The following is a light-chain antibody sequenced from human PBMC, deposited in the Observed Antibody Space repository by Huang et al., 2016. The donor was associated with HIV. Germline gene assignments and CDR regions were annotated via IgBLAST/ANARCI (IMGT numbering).Light chain of an antibody. CDR3: QKYNNVPRT. Sequence: DIQMTQSPSSLSASIGDRITISCRASQGIGTYLAWYQHKPGKGPNLLIYAASTLQSGVPSRFSGSGSGTNFTLTIGSLQPEDVASYYCQKYNNVPRTFGHGTKVEIK. CDR1: QGIGTY. J-gene: IGKJ1*01. CDR2: AAS. V-gene: IGKV1-27*01.